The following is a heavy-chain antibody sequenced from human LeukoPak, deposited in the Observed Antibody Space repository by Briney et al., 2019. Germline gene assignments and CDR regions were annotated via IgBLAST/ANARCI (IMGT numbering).Heavy chain of an antibody. CDR2: IYSGGST. D-gene: IGHD2-2*01. V-gene: IGHV3-53*01. CDR3: ARELVPSHYYYGMDV. CDR1: EFTVSSNY. Sequence: GGSLRLSCAASEFTVSSNYMSWVRQAPGKGLEWVSVIYSGGSTYYADSVKGRFTISRDNSKNTLYLQMNSLRAEDTAVYYCARELVPSHYYYGMDVWGQGTTVTVSS. J-gene: IGHJ6*02.